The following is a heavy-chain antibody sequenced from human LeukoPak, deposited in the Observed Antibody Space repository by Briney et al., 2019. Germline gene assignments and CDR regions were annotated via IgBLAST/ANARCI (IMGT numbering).Heavy chain of an antibody. CDR3: ASSTVTSPTDY. J-gene: IGHJ4*02. Sequence: GGSLRLSCAASGFTFSSYAMSWLRQAPGKGLEWVSAISGSGGSTYYADSVKGRFTISRDNAKNSLYLQMNSLRAEDTAVYYCASSTVTSPTDYWGQGTLVTVSS. V-gene: IGHV3-23*01. D-gene: IGHD4-17*01. CDR2: ISGSGGST. CDR1: GFTFSSYA.